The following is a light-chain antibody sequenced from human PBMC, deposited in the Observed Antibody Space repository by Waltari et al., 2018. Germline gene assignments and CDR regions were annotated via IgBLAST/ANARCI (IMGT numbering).Light chain of an antibody. J-gene: IGLJ3*02. CDR1: GGDHGHFNH. CDR3: SSYGGRDTLL. V-gene: IGLV2-8*01. Sequence: QSALTQPPSASGSPGPSVTIPFTGTGGDHGHFNHVSWYQQHAGKAPILLIYGVSKRRSGVSGRFSRSKSGNTASLTVSGLQSEDEAHYHCSSYGGRDTLLFGRGTYLTVL. CDR2: GVS.